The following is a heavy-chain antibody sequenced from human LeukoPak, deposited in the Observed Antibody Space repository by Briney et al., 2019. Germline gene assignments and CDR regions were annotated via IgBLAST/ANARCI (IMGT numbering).Heavy chain of an antibody. CDR2: MNPNSGNT. D-gene: IGHD3-9*01. J-gene: IGHJ4*02. CDR1: GYTFTSYD. Sequence: ASVKVSCKASGYTFTSYDINWVRQATGQGLEWMGWMNPNSGNTGYAQKFQGRVTMTRNTSISTAYMELSSLRSEDTAVYYCARSDILTGLCILQGGFSVISDYWGQGTLVTVSS. V-gene: IGHV1-8*01. CDR3: ARSDILTGLCILQGGFSVISDY.